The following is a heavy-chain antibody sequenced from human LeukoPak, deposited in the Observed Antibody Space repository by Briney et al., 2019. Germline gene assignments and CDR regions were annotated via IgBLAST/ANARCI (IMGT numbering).Heavy chain of an antibody. J-gene: IGHJ4*02. CDR3: AREPSAPYGDYFDY. D-gene: IGHD4-17*01. CDR1: GGSISTGGYY. Sequence: PSETLSLTCSLPGGSISTGGYYWSWIRQHPGKGLEWIGYIYNSVNTYYNPSLKSRVTISVDTPKNQFSLKLGSVTVADTAVYYCAREPSAPYGDYFDYWGQGTLVTVSS. CDR2: IYNSVNT. V-gene: IGHV4-31*03.